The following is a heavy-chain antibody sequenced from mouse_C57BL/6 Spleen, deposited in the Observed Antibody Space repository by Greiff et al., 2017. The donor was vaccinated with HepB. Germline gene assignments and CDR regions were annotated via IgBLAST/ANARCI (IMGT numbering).Heavy chain of an antibody. CDR2: IWRGGST. J-gene: IGHJ4*01. V-gene: IGHV2-5*01. CDR3: AKNDDYEVRYAMDY. Sequence: QVQLQQSGPGLVQPSQSLSITCTVSGFSLTSYGVHWVRQSPGKGLEWLGVIWRGGSTDYNAAFMSRLSTTKDNSKSQVFFKMNSLQADDTAIYYCAKNDDYEVRYAMDYWGQGTSVTVSS. D-gene: IGHD2-4*01. CDR1: GFSLTSYG.